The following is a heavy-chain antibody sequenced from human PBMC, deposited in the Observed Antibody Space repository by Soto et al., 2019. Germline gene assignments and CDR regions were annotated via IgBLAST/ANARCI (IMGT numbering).Heavy chain of an antibody. V-gene: IGHV3-33*01. Sequence: GGSLRLSCAASGFTFSSYGMHWVRQAPGKGLEWVAVIWYDGSNKYYGDSVKGRFTISRDNSKNTLYLQMNSLRAEDTAVYYCARGLPGYSSGWTDWYFDLWGRGTLVTVSS. CDR3: ARGLPGYSSGWTDWYFDL. CDR2: IWYDGSNK. CDR1: GFTFSSYG. D-gene: IGHD6-19*01. J-gene: IGHJ2*01.